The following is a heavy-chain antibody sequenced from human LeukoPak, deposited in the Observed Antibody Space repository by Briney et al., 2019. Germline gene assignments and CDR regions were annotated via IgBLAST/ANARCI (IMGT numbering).Heavy chain of an antibody. CDR2: MNPNSGNT. V-gene: IGHV1-8*01. CDR3: ARGAIYSSSSASGWFDP. CDR1: GYTFTSYD. J-gene: IGHJ5*02. Sequence: SVKVSCKASGYTFTSYDINWVRHATGQGLEWMGWMNPNSGNTGYAQKFQGRVNMTRNTSISTAYMELSSLRSEDTAVYYCARGAIYSSSSASGWFDPWGQGTLVTVSS. D-gene: IGHD6-6*01.